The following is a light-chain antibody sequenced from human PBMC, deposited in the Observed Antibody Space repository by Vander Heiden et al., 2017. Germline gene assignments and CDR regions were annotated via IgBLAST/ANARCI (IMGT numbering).Light chain of an antibody. Sequence: AVRMTQSSSSFSASTGDRLTITCRARQDISSYLAWYQQKPGKAPKLLMYGASTLQSGVPSRFSGSGSGADFTLTISCLQSEDFATYYCQQDYSYPWTFGQRTTVEIK. V-gene: IGKV1-8*01. CDR1: QDISSY. J-gene: IGKJ1*01. CDR3: QQDYSYPWT. CDR2: GAS.